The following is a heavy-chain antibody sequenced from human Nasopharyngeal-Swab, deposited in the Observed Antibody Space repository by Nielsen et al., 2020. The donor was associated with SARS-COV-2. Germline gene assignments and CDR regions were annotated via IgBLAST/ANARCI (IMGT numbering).Heavy chain of an antibody. CDR2: INPGGGSA. CDR3: ARGGDPREVVAATDCFDP. V-gene: IGHV1-46*01. Sequence: VRQMPGKGLEWMGIINPGGGSARYSQNFQGRVTVTRDTSTNTVYMELYSLTSEDTAVYYCARGGDPREVVAATDCFDPWGQGTLVTVSS. J-gene: IGHJ5*02. D-gene: IGHD2-15*01.